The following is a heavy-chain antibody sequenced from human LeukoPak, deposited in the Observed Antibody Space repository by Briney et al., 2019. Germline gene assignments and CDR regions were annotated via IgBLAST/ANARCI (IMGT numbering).Heavy chain of an antibody. Sequence: GGSLRLSCAASGFTVSSNYMSWVRQAPGKGPEWVSVIYSGGSTYYADSVKGRFTISRDNSKNTLYLQMNSLRAEDTAVYYCARAPIKGGYLSDYWGQGTLVTVSS. D-gene: IGHD3-22*01. CDR1: GFTVSSNY. J-gene: IGHJ4*02. V-gene: IGHV3-66*01. CDR3: ARAPIKGGYLSDY. CDR2: IYSGGST.